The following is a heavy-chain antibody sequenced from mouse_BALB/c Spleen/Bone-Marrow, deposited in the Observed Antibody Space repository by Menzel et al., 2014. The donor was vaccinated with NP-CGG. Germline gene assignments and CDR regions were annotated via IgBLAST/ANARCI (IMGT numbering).Heavy chain of an antibody. J-gene: IGHJ3*01. Sequence: QVQLQQSGPGLVAPSQSLSITCTVSGFSLTSYGVHWIRQPPGKGLEWLGVIWAGGSANYKSALMSRLSISKDNSKSQVFLKMNSLQTDDTAMYYCARGGYGYDGTFAYWGQGTLVTVSA. D-gene: IGHD2-2*01. CDR2: IWAGGSA. CDR3: ARGGYGYDGTFAY. CDR1: GFSLTSYG. V-gene: IGHV2-9*02.